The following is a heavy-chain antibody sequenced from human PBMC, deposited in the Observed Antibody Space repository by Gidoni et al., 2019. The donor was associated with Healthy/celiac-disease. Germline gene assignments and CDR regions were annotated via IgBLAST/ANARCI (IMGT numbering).Heavy chain of an antibody. CDR1: GCTFSSYA. CDR3: AKAPLAAAGY. CDR2: MSGSGGST. V-gene: IGHV3-23*01. Sequence: EVQLLESGGGLVQPGGSLRLSCAASGCTFSSYAMSWIRQAPGKGLEWVSSMSGSGGSTSYADSVKGRFTSAKDYSKNTLYLQMNSLRAEDTAVYYCAKAPLAAAGYWGQGTLVTVSS. J-gene: IGHJ4*02. D-gene: IGHD6-13*01.